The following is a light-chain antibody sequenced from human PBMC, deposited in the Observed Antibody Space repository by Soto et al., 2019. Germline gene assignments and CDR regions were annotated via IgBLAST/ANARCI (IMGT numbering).Light chain of an antibody. CDR3: QQYNSFTWT. Sequence: DIQMTQSPSTLSASVGDRVSITCRASQSISSWLAWYQQKPGKAPKLLIYKASSLESGVPSRFSGSGSGTEFTHTISSLQPDDFATYYCQQYNSFTWTFGQGTKV. CDR2: KAS. J-gene: IGKJ1*01. CDR1: QSISSW. V-gene: IGKV1-5*03.